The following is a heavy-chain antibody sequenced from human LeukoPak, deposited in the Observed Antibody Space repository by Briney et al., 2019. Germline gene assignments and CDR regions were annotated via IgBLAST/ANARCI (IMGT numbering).Heavy chain of an antibody. CDR1: GYTFTGYY. J-gene: IGHJ5*02. D-gene: IGHD3-3*01. V-gene: IGHV1-2*02. Sequence: ASVRVSFKASGYTFTGYYMHWVRQAPGQGGERVGWINPNSRGTNFPQNFQHSLTITRHTSISTAYMELSSLISDDTAVYYCARGDVLRFLERTNNWFDPWGQGTLVTLSS. CDR3: ARGDVLRFLERTNNWFDP. CDR2: INPNSRGT.